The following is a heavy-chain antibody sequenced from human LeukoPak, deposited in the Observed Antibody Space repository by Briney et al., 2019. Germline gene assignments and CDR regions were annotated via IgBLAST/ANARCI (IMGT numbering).Heavy chain of an antibody. CDR1: GYTFTSYY. D-gene: IGHD4-23*01. J-gene: IGHJ4*02. Sequence: GASVKVSCKASGYTFTSYYMHWVRQAPGQGLEWMGGIIPIFGTANYAQKFQGRVTITTDESTSTAYMELSSLRSEDTAVYYCAQLDYGGNSGLDYWGQGTLVTVSS. CDR2: IIPIFGTA. CDR3: AQLDYGGNSGLDY. V-gene: IGHV1-69*05.